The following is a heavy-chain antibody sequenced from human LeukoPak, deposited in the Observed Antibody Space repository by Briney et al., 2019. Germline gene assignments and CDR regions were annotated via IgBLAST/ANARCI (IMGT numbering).Heavy chain of an antibody. V-gene: IGHV3-23*01. CDR3: AKDRDGDYGWFDP. Sequence: AGGSLRLSCAASGFTFSSYAMSWVRQAPGKGLEWVSAISGSGSSTYYADSVKGRFTISRDNSKNTLYLQMYSLRAEDTAVYYCAKDRDGDYGWFDPWGQGTLVTVSS. CDR1: GFTFSSYA. J-gene: IGHJ5*02. CDR2: ISGSGSST. D-gene: IGHD4-17*01.